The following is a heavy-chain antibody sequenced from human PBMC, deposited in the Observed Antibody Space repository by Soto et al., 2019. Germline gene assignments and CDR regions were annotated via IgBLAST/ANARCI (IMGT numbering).Heavy chain of an antibody. Sequence: ASVKVSCKASGYTFINYDISWVRQATGQGLEWMGWMNPGSGKTGYANKFQGRVTMTRDASTSTAHLELSSLTSEDTAVYYCARMASSGTLNWFDTWGQGTLVTVSS. CDR1: GYTFINYD. V-gene: IGHV1-8*02. CDR2: MNPGSGKT. CDR3: ARMASSGTLNWFDT. J-gene: IGHJ5*02.